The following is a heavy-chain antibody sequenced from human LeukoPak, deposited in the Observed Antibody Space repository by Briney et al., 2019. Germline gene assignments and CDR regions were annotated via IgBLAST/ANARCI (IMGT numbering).Heavy chain of an antibody. CDR1: GGSISSYY. CDR3: ARRSTFENFFDY. CDR2: IYYTGST. D-gene: IGHD3-10*01. Sequence: SETLSLTCTVSGGSISSYYWSWMPHPPGKGLEWGANIYYTGSTNYNPSLKSRVTISVDTSKNQFSLTLSSVTAADTAVYYCARRSTFENFFDYWGQGTLVTVSS. V-gene: IGHV4-59*08. J-gene: IGHJ4*02.